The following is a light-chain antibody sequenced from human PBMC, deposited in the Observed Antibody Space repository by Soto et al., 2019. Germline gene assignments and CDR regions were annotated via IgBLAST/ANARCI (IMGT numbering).Light chain of an antibody. CDR2: AAY. J-gene: IGKJ2*02. CDR3: QQYDDGPPCT. V-gene: IGKV3-15*01. Sequence: EVVMTQSPGTLSVSPGERATLSCKASQSVRSNLAWYQQKPGQAPRLLIYAAYTRATDIPARFTGSGSGTEFTLTIKSLQFEDFTVYYCQQYDDGPPCTFGQGPKLEIK. CDR1: QSVRSN.